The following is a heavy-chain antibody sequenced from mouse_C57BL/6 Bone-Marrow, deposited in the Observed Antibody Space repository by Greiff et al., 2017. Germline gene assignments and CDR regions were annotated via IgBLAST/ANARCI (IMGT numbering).Heavy chain of an antibody. J-gene: IGHJ2*01. V-gene: IGHV1-52*01. CDR2: IDPSDSET. Sequence: QVQLKQSGAELVRPGSSVKLSCKASGYTFPSYWMHWVKQRPIQGLEWIGNIDPSDSETHYNQKFKDKATLTVDKSSSTAYMQLSSLTSEDSAVYYCARSLITTVVATDYWGQGTTLTVSS. CDR3: ARSLITTVVATDY. D-gene: IGHD1-1*01. CDR1: GYTFPSYW.